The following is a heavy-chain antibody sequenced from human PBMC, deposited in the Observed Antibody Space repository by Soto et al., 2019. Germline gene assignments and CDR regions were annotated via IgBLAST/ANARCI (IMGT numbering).Heavy chain of an antibody. CDR2: ISSSRSTI. V-gene: IGHV3-48*01. Sequence: GGSLRLSCAASGFTFSSYSMNWVRQAPGKGLEWVSYISSSRSTIYYADSVKGRFTISRDNAKNSLYLQMISLRAEDTAVYYCARSLGNYGDFVYYYYMDVWGKGTTVTVSS. CDR1: GFTFSSYS. J-gene: IGHJ6*03. D-gene: IGHD4-17*01. CDR3: ARSLGNYGDFVYYYYMDV.